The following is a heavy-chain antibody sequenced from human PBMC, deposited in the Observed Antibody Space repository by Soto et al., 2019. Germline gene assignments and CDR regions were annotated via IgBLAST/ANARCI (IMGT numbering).Heavy chain of an antibody. V-gene: IGHV3-48*01. J-gene: IGHJ1*01. CDR1: GFTFSSYI. Sequence: GGSLRPSCAASGFTFSSYIMNWVRQAPGKGLEWVSYISSSSSTIYYADSVKGRFTISRDNAKNSLYLQMNSLRAEDTAVYYCARDLGSSWYPEYFQHWGQGTLVTVSS. D-gene: IGHD6-13*01. CDR2: ISSSSSTI. CDR3: ARDLGSSWYPEYFQH.